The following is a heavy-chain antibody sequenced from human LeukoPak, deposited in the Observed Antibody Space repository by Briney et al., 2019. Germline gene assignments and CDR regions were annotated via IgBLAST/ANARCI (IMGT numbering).Heavy chain of an antibody. V-gene: IGHV1-2*02. CDR2: INPNSGGT. D-gene: IGHD3-10*01. CDR1: GYTFTAYY. CDR3: ARGKRSGGYSDY. Sequence: ASVKVSCKASGYTFTAYYMHCVRQAPGQGLEWMGWINPNSGGTNYAQKFQGRVTMTRDTSISTAYMELSRLRSDDTAVYYCARGKRSGGYSDYWCQGTLVTVSS. J-gene: IGHJ4*02.